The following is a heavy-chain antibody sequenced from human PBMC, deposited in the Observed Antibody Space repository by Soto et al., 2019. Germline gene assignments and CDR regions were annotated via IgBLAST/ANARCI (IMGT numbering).Heavy chain of an antibody. V-gene: IGHV4-34*01. J-gene: IGHJ6*02. CDR1: GGSFSGYY. D-gene: IGHD6-19*01. Sequence: SETLSLTCAVYGGSFSGYYWSWIRQPPGKGLEWIGEINHSGSTNYNPSLKSRVTISVDTSKNQFSLKLSSVTAADTAVYYCARTGFHSIIAVAAYGMDVWGQGTTVTVSS. CDR3: ARTGFHSIIAVAAYGMDV. CDR2: INHSGST.